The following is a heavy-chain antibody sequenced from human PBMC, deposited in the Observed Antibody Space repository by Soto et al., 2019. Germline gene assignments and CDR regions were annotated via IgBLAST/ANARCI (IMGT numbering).Heavy chain of an antibody. V-gene: IGHV4-59*01. Sequence: SETVSLTCTGSGGSISSYYWSWIRQPPGKGLEWIGYIYYSGSTNYNPSLKSRVTISVDTSKNQFSLKLSSVTAADTAVYYCASDTIGDSHLDYRGHGPLVPISS. CDR2: IYYSGST. CDR3: ASDTIGDSHLDY. D-gene: IGHD2-2*01. J-gene: IGHJ4*01. CDR1: GGSISSYY.